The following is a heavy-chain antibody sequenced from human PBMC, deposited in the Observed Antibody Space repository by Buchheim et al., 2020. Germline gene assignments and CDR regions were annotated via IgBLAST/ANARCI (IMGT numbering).Heavy chain of an antibody. D-gene: IGHD1-1*01. CDR2: IYYSGST. CDR1: GGSISSSSYY. Sequence: QLQLQESGPGLVKPSETLSLTCTVSGGSISSSSYYWGWIRQPPGKGLEWIGCIYYSGSTYYNPSLKSRVTISVDTSKNQFSLKLSSVTAADTAVYCCARLAQNPTISDYYYCGMDVWGQGTT. V-gene: IGHV4-39*01. J-gene: IGHJ6*02. CDR3: ARLAQNPTISDYYYCGMDV.